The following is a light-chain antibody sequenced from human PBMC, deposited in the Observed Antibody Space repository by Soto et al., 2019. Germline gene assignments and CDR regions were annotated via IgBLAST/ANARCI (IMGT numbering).Light chain of an antibody. CDR2: DAS. CDR1: QSVSSD. V-gene: IGKV3-11*01. J-gene: IGKJ1*01. Sequence: VMSQFPCTLSVFPGEAGTLSCRASQSVSSDLAWYQQQPGQAPRLLIYDASNRATGIPARFSGSGSGTDFTLTISSLESEDFAIYYCQQRSNWPRTFGQGTKVDIK. CDR3: QQRSNWPRT.